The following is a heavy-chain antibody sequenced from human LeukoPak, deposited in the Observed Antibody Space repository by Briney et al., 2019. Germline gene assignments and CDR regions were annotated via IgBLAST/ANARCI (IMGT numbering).Heavy chain of an antibody. D-gene: IGHD4-17*01. CDR3: ARAYYGDYFDY. CDR1: GFTFSSYG. J-gene: IGHJ4*02. CDR2: IWYDGSNK. Sequence: GRSLRLSCAASGFTFSSYGMHWVRQAPGKGLEWVAVIWYDGSNKYYADSVKGRFTISRDNSKNTLYLQMNSLRAEDTAVYYCARAYYGDYFDYWGQGTLVTVSS. V-gene: IGHV3-33*01.